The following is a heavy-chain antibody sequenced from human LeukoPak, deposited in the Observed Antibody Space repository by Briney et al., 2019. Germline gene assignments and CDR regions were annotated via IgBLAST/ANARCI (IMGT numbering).Heavy chain of an antibody. CDR2: ISGSGGST. CDR1: GFIFSDYA. J-gene: IGHJ4*02. D-gene: IGHD6-13*01. V-gene: IGHV3-23*01. CDR3: AKGVTASSSWYGIEY. Sequence: GGSLRLSCAASGFIFSDYAMTWVRQAPGKGLEWVSAISGSGGSTYYADSVKGRFTISRDNSKNTLYLQMNSLRVDDTAVYYCAKGVTASSSWYGIEYWGQGTLVTVSS.